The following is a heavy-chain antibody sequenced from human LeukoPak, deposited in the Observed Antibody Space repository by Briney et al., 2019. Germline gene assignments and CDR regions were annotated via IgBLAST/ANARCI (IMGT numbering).Heavy chain of an antibody. Sequence: TGGSLRLSRAASGFTFSYYWMHWVRQAPGKGLVWVSRMNSDGSSRSYADSVKGRFIISRDNARNTLYLQMNSLRAEDTAVYYCARGFGCSGGNCSPRAFDYWGQGTLVTASS. CDR2: MNSDGSSR. CDR1: GFTFSYYW. J-gene: IGHJ4*02. CDR3: ARGFGCSGGNCSPRAFDY. V-gene: IGHV3-74*01. D-gene: IGHD2-15*01.